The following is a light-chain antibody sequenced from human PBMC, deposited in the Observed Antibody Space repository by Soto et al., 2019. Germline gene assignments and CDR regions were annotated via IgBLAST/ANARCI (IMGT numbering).Light chain of an antibody. Sequence: IQVTQPQPSLSPSVGKGAPIPSGASRAIRGVLAWYQQKPGKVPKLLIYGASKLASGVPSRFSGSGFGTDFTLTISSLQPEDFATYYCLQDYNFPWAFGQGTKVEIK. J-gene: IGKJ1*01. CDR2: GAS. V-gene: IGKV1-6*01. CDR3: LQDYNFPWA. CDR1: RAIRGV.